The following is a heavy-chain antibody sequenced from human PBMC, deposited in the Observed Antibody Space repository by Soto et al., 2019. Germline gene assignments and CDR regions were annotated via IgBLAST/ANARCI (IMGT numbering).Heavy chain of an antibody. D-gene: IGHD4-17*01. CDR3: ATPVTRLIAFDL. Sequence: PGGSLRLSCAASGFTVSSHYMTWVRQTPGKGLEWVSIIYASDSTFYVDSGKGRFTISRDNTKNTVYLHVNSLGAEDTAMYYCATPVTRLIAFDLWGQGTMVTVSS. CDR2: IYASDST. J-gene: IGHJ3*01. V-gene: IGHV3-53*01. CDR1: GFTVSSHY.